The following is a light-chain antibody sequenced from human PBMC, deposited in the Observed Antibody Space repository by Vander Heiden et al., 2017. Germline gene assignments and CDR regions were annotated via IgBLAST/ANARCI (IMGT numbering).Light chain of an antibody. Sequence: QSVLTQPPSVSAAPGQKVTISCSGSSSNIGKNYVSWYQQLPGTAPKLLIYDNNKRPSGIPDRFSGSKSGTSGTLGITGLQPGDEAEYYCGAWDSSLSGGHVVFGAGTKLTVL. CDR1: SSNIGKNY. CDR3: GAWDSSLSGGHVV. CDR2: DNN. J-gene: IGLJ2*01. V-gene: IGLV1-51*01.